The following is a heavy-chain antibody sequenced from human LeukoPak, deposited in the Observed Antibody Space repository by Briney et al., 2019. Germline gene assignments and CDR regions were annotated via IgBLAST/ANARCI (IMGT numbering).Heavy chain of an antibody. V-gene: IGHV4-59*01. J-gene: IGHJ6*03. D-gene: IGHD5-12*01. CDR1: GGSISSYY. Sequence: SETLSFTCTGSGGSISSYYWSWIRQPPGQGLEWIGYIYYSGSTNYNPSLKSRVTISVDTSKNQFSLKLSSVTAADTAVYYCASAGATGYYYYMDVWGKGTTVTVSS. CDR2: IYYSGST. CDR3: ASAGATGYYYYMDV.